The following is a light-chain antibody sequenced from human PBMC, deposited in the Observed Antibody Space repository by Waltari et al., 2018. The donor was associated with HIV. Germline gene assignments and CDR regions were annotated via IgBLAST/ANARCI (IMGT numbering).Light chain of an antibody. CDR3: HQYSTTPRT. CDR2: WAS. J-gene: IGKJ1*01. V-gene: IGKV4-1*01. Sequence: DIVLTQSPDSLAVSLGGRAAINCKSSQDLLYSSNNKSYLAWYQQKPGQPPKVLIYWASIRDSGVPDRFGGSGSGTHFTLTISSLQAEDVAVYYCHQYSTTPRTFGQGTKVEIK. CDR1: QDLLYSSNNKSY.